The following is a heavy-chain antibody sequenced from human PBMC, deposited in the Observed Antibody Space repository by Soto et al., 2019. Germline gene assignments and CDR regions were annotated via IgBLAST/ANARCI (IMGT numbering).Heavy chain of an antibody. CDR1: GGSISSGAYY. D-gene: IGHD6-13*01. Sequence: SETLSLTCTVSGGSISSGAYYWGWIRQHPGKGLEWIGYISHRGTAYYTPSLKSRVSLSVDPSKSQFSLNVTSLTAADTAVYYCARVSATGTRWFVPWCPGTLVTVSS. J-gene: IGHJ5*02. CDR3: ARVSATGTRWFVP. V-gene: IGHV4-31*03. CDR2: ISHRGTA.